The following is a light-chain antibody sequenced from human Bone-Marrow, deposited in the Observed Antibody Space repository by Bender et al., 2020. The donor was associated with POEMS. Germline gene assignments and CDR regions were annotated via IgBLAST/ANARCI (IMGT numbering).Light chain of an antibody. V-gene: IGLV2-14*01. J-gene: IGLJ2*01. CDR2: GVR. Sequence: QSALTQPRSVSGSPGQSITISCTGTSSDVDGYNYVSWFQQHAGKAPKLLIYGVRNRPSGVSNRFSGSKSGNTASLTISGLQAEDEADYYCNSYTTTSHVVFGGGTKLTVL. CDR3: NSYTTTSHVV. CDR1: SSDVDGYNY.